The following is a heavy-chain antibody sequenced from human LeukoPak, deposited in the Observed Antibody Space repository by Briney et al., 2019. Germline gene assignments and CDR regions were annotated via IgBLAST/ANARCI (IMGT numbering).Heavy chain of an antibody. J-gene: IGHJ4*02. CDR3: ARGTIIAH. CDR2: IWSDGSNQ. V-gene: IGHV3-33*01. D-gene: IGHD2-21*01. Sequence: TGGSLRLSCAASGFTFSSYGMHWVRQAPGKGVGWGAVIWSDGSNQYYADSGRGRFTISRDNSKNTLYLPLNSLRAEDTAVYYWARGTIIAHWGQGTLVTVSS. CDR1: GFTFSSYG.